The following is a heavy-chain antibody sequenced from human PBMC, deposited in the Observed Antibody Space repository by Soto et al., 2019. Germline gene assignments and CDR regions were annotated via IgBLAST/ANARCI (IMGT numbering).Heavy chain of an antibody. CDR1: GGSISSSNW. J-gene: IGHJ4*02. D-gene: IGHD4-17*01. V-gene: IGHV4-4*02. CDR3: ARYFYDYGDYRFDY. CDR2: IYHSGST. Sequence: KPSETLSLTCAVSGGSISSSNWWSWVRQPPGKGLEWIGEIYHSGSTNYNPSLKSRVTISVDKSKNQFSLKLSSVTAADTAVYYCARYFYDYGDYRFDYWGQGTLVTVSS.